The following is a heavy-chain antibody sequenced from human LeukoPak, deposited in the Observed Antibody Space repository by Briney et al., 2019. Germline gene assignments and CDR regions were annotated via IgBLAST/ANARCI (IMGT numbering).Heavy chain of an antibody. V-gene: IGHV4-61*02. CDR3: ARAGRITIFGVVWGPPRQDNWFDP. D-gene: IGHD3-3*01. CDR1: GDSISSGDYY. J-gene: IGHJ5*02. CDR2: ISSSGST. Sequence: SETLSLTCTVSGDSISSGDYYWSWIRQPAGKGLEWIGRISSSGSTNYNPSLKSRVTISVDTSKNQFSLKLSSVTAADTAVYYCARAGRITIFGVVWGPPRQDNWFDPWGQGTLVTVSS.